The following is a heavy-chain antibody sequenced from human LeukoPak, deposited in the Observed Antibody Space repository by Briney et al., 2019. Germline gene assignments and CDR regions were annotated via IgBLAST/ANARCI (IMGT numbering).Heavy chain of an antibody. Sequence: GGSLRLSCAASGFTFGSYSVNWVRQAPGKGLEWVSSISSSGSYIYYVDSVKGRFTISRDNAKNSLYLQMNSLRAEDTAVYYCARGSPRDIVVVVTTTYDPEVDYWGQGTLVTVSS. CDR1: GFTFGSYS. CDR2: ISSSGSYI. CDR3: ARGSPRDIVVVVTTTYDPEVDY. J-gene: IGHJ4*02. V-gene: IGHV3-21*01. D-gene: IGHD2-15*01.